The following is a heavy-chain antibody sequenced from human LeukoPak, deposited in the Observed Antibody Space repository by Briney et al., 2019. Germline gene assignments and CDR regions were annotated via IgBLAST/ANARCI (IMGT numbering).Heavy chain of an antibody. V-gene: IGHV1-2*02. Sequence: VASVKVSCKASGYTFTGYYIHWVRQAPGHGLEWMGWIKPNTGGTNYAQKFQGRVTMTRDTSISTAHMELSRLRSDDTALHYCASRGYNVVGARRGAFDIWGQGTMVPSLQ. CDR2: IKPNTGGT. D-gene: IGHD2-15*01. CDR3: ASRGYNVVGARRGAFDI. J-gene: IGHJ3*02. CDR1: GYTFTGYY.